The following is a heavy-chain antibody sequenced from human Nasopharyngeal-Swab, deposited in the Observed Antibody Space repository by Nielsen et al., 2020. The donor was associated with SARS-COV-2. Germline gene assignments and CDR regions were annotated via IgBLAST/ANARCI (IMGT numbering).Heavy chain of an antibody. Sequence: RQPPGKGLEWVSSISSSSSYIYYADSVQGRFTISRDNAKNSLYLQTNSLRAEDTAVYYCAKEGGGGNYLYYYYYGMDVWGQGTTVTVSS. CDR3: AKEGGGGNYLYYYYYGMDV. V-gene: IGHV3-21*01. D-gene: IGHD1-26*01. J-gene: IGHJ6*02. CDR2: ISSSSSYI.